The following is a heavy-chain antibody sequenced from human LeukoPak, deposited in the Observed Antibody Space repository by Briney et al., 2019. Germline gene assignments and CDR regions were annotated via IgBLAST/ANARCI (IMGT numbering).Heavy chain of an antibody. V-gene: IGHV4-30-2*01. J-gene: IGHJ3*02. D-gene: IGHD6-13*01. CDR2: IYHSGST. Sequence: SETLSLTCTVSGGSISSGGYYWSWIRQPPGKGLEWIGYIYHSGSTYYNPSLKSRVTISVDRSKNQFSLKLSSVTAADTAVYYCARAPPPAAAFDIWGQGTMVTVSS. CDR3: ARAPPPAAAFDI. CDR1: GGSISSGGYY.